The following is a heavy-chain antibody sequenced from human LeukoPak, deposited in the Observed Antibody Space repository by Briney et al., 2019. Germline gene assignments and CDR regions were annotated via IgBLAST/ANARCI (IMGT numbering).Heavy chain of an antibody. J-gene: IGHJ4*02. CDR3: ARDRRGEGVGVITN. Sequence: AGRSLRLSCAVSGFTFSSYDMHWVRQAPGKGLEWVALIWYDGSNKYYADSVKGRFTISKDNSKNTLYLQMNSLRAEDTAVYYCARDRRGEGVGVITNWGQGTLVTVSS. D-gene: IGHD3-10*01. CDR2: IWYDGSNK. CDR1: GFTFSSYD. V-gene: IGHV3-33*01.